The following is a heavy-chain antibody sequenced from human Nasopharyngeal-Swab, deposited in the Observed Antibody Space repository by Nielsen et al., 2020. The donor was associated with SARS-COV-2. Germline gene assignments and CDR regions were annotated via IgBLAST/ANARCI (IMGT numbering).Heavy chain of an antibody. CDR2: ISYDGSNK. CDR1: GFIFSNYA. J-gene: IGHJ4*02. Sequence: GESLKISCAASGFIFSNYAIHWVRQAPDKGPEWVAVISYDGSNKYYADSVKGRFTVSRDNSKNILYLQMDSLRAEDTAVYSCARGVGGYNSDYFTYWGQGTPVTVSS. D-gene: IGHD5-18*01. V-gene: IGHV3-30*04. CDR3: ARGVGGYNSDYFTY.